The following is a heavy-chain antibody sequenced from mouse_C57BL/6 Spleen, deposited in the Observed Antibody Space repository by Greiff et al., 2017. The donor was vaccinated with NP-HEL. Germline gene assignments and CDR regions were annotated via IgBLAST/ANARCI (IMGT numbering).Heavy chain of an antibody. CDR1: GFTFSSYG. CDR3: ARKESYYGSSYVWFAY. CDR2: ISSGGSYT. Sequence: EVKLVESGGDLVKPGGSLKLSCAASGFTFSSYGMSWVRQTPDKRLEWVATISSGGSYTYYPDSVKGRFTISRDNAKNTLYLQMSSLKSEDTAMYYCARKESYYGSSYVWFAYWGQGTLVTVSA. V-gene: IGHV5-6*01. D-gene: IGHD1-1*01. J-gene: IGHJ3*01.